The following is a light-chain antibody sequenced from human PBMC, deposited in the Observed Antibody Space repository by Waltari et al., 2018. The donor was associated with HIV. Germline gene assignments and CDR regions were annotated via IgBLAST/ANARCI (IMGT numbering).Light chain of an antibody. J-gene: IGLJ1*01. V-gene: IGLV2-8*01. Sequence: LTQPPSASGSPGQSVTIPCPGTSSDVGGYHYVSWYQQHPGKAPKLMIYEVSKRPSGVPDRFSGSKSGNTASLTVSGLQAEDEADYYCSSYAGSNNVFGTGTKVTVL. CDR2: EVS. CDR1: SSDVGGYHY. CDR3: SSYAGSNNV.